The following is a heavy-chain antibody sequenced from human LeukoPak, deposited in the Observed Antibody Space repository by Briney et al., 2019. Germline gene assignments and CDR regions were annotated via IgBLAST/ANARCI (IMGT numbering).Heavy chain of an antibody. D-gene: IGHD2-21*01. J-gene: IGHJ4*02. CDR1: GGSISSYY. CDR3: ARAVYCGGDCYSEFDY. Sequence: PSETLSLTCTVSGGSISSYYWSWIRQPAGKGLEWIWRISTSGSTNYNPSLKSRVTMSVDTSKNQFSLKLSSVTAADTAVYYCARAVYCGGDCYSEFDYWGQGTLVTVSS. V-gene: IGHV4-4*07. CDR2: ISTSGST.